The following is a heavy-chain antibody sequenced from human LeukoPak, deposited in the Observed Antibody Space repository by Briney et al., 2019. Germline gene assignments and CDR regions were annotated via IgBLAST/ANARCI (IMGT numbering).Heavy chain of an antibody. Sequence: GGSLRLSCAASGFTFSSYSMNWVRQAPGKGLEWVSSISSSSSYIYYADSVKGRFTISRDNAKNSLYLQMNSLRAEDTAVYYCARAGGWGYSSSSSNYFDYWGQGTLVTVSS. CDR1: GFTFSSYS. D-gene: IGHD6-6*01. CDR3: ARAGGWGYSSSSSNYFDY. CDR2: ISSSSSYI. V-gene: IGHV3-21*01. J-gene: IGHJ4*02.